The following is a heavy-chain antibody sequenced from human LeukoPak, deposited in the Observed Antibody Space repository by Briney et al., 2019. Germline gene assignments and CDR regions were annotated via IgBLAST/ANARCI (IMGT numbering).Heavy chain of an antibody. CDR2: IYYSGST. CDR1: GGSISSGDYY. CDR3: ASYYPQTYYFDH. D-gene: IGHD3-10*01. Sequence: PSKTLSLTCTVSGGSISSGDYYWSWIRQPPGKGLEWIGYIYYSGSTYYNPSLKSRVTISVDTSKNQFSLKLSSVTAADTAVYYCASYYPQTYYFDHWGQGTLVTVSS. V-gene: IGHV4-30-4*01. J-gene: IGHJ4*02.